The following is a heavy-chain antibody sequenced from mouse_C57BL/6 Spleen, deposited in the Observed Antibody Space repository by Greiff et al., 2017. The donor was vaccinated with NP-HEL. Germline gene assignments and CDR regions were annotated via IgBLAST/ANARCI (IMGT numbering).Heavy chain of an antibody. CDR3: ARGPYDYDEGYAMDY. D-gene: IGHD2-4*01. CDR2: IYPGSGST. J-gene: IGHJ4*01. CDR1: GYTFTSYW. Sequence: QVQLQQSGAELVKPGASVKMSCKASGYTFTSYWITWVKQRPGQGLEWIGDIYPGSGSTNYNEKFKSKATLTVDTSSSTAYMQLSSLTSEDSAVYYCARGPYDYDEGYAMDYWGQGTSVTVSS. V-gene: IGHV1-55*01.